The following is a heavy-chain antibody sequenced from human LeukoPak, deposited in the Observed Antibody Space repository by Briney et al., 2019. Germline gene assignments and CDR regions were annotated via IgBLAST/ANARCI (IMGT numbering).Heavy chain of an antibody. CDR1: GGSFSGYY. CDR2: INHSGST. Sequence: SETLSLTCAVYGGSFSGYYWSWIRLPPGKGLEWIGEINHSGSTNYNPSLKSRVTISVDTSKNQFSLKLSSVTAADTAVYYCARGSGSGWMRSDYWGQGTLVTVSS. J-gene: IGHJ4*02. D-gene: IGHD6-19*01. CDR3: ARGSGSGWMRSDY. V-gene: IGHV4-34*01.